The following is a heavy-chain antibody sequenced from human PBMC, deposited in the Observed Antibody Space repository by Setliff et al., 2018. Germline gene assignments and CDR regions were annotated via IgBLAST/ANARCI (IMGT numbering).Heavy chain of an antibody. D-gene: IGHD6-13*01. CDR3: ARGLIAYASWYPNKHTYYYYMDV. CDR2: INPSGENT. J-gene: IGHJ6*03. CDR1: GYTLSHYY. Sequence: ASVKVSCKASGYTLSHYYMHWVRQAPGQGLEWMGLINPSGENTNYAQKFQGRVNMTRDTSTSTVYMELRSLKSEDTATYFCARGLIAYASWYPNKHTYYYYMDVWGKGTTGTVS. V-gene: IGHV1-46*01.